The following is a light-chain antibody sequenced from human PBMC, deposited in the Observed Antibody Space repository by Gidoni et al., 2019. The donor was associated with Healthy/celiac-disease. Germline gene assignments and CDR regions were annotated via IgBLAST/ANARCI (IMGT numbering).Light chain of an antibody. CDR3: QQRSNWPPF. V-gene: IGKV3-11*01. CDR2: DAS. Sequence: EIVLTQSPATLSLSPGERATLSCRASQSVSSYLAWYQQKPGQAPRLLIYDASNRATGIPARFSGSGSGTDFTLTISSLEPEDFAVYYCQQRSNWPPFFXGXTKVXIK. J-gene: IGKJ4*01. CDR1: QSVSSY.